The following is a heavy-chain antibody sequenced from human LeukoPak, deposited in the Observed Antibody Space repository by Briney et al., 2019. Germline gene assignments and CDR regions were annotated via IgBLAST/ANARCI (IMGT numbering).Heavy chain of an antibody. D-gene: IGHD1-26*01. V-gene: IGHV4-59*01. Sequence: SETLSLICTVSGGSIDTYYWNWLRQPPGKGLEWIGYVFHTGGTNYNPSLKSRVTISVDTSKNQFSLKLSSVTAADTAVYYCARDRGSQPFIGYWGQGTLVTVSS. CDR2: VFHTGGT. CDR1: GGSIDTYY. J-gene: IGHJ4*02. CDR3: ARDRGSQPFIGY.